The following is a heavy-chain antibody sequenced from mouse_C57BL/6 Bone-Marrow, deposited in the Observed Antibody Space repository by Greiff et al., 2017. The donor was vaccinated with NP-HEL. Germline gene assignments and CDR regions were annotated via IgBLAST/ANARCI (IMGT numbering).Heavy chain of an antibody. V-gene: IGHV1-69*01. CDR1: GYTFTSYW. D-gene: IGHD2-4*01. CDR2: IDPSDSYT. Sequence: VQLQQPGAELVMPGASVKLSCKASGYTFTSYWMHWVKQRPGQGLEWIGEIDPSDSYTNYNQKFKGKSTLTVDKSSSTAYMQLSSLTSEDSAVYYCARPGVYDYEAWLAYWGQGTLVTVSA. J-gene: IGHJ3*01. CDR3: ARPGVYDYEAWLAY.